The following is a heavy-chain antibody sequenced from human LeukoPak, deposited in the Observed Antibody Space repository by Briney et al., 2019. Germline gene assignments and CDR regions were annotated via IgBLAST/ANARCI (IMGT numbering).Heavy chain of an antibody. CDR1: GFTFSSYW. J-gene: IGHJ4*02. Sequence: GGSLRLSCAASGFTFSSYWMSWVRQAPGKGLEWVSVIYSGGSTYYADSVKGRFTISRHNSKNTLYLQMNSLRAEDTAVYYCARDQGGSYSDYWGQGTLVTVSS. CDR2: IYSGGST. V-gene: IGHV3-53*01. CDR3: ARDQGGSYSDY. D-gene: IGHD1-26*01.